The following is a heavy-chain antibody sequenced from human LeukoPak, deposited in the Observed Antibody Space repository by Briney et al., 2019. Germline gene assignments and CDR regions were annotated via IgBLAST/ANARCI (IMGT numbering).Heavy chain of an antibody. J-gene: IGHJ5*02. CDR1: GGTFSSYA. Sequence: SVKVSCKASGGTFSSYAISWVRQAPGQGLEWMGRIIPIFGIANYAQKFQGRVTITADKSTSTAYMELSSLRSEDTAVYYCARGGQWLVLEDWFDPWGQGTLVTVSS. CDR3: ARGGQWLVLEDWFDP. D-gene: IGHD6-19*01. CDR2: IIPIFGIA. V-gene: IGHV1-69*04.